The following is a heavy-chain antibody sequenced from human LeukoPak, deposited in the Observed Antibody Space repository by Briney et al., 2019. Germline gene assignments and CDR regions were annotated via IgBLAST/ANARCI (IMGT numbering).Heavy chain of an antibody. Sequence: SSVKVSCKASGGTFSSYAIIWVRQAPGQGLEWMGRIIPIFGTANYAQKFQGRVTITTDESTSTAYMKLSSLRSEDTAVYYCARENLWFGELDYYYYYMDVWGKGTTVTVSS. J-gene: IGHJ6*03. D-gene: IGHD3-10*01. CDR3: ARENLWFGELDYYYYYMDV. CDR2: IIPIFGTA. V-gene: IGHV1-69*05. CDR1: GGTFSSYA.